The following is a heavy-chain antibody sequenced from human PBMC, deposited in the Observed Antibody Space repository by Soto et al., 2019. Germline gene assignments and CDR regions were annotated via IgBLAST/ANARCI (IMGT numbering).Heavy chain of an antibody. CDR1: GFTFSSYW. D-gene: IGHD4-17*01. CDR2: IKEDGSEK. Sequence: PGGSLRLSCAASGFTFSSYWMTWVRQAPGKGLEWVANIKEDGSEKYYVDSVKGRFTISRDHPKNSLYLQMTSLRADDTAVYYCARGLDYGASFDYWGQGTLVTVSS. V-gene: IGHV3-7*01. CDR3: ARGLDYGASFDY. J-gene: IGHJ4*02.